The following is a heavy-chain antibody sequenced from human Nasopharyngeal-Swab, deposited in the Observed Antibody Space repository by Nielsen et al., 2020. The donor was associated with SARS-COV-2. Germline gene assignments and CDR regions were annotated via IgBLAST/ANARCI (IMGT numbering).Heavy chain of an antibody. V-gene: IGHV5-51*01. D-gene: IGHD2-2*01. Sequence: KVSCHGSGYSYSDYCIGWVRPMHGKGLEWLGVIYPGDSDTTYSPSFQGQVIISVDKSSSIAYLQWTRLKVSDTAMYYCARGGSSWAYGYDAWGQGTMVTVTS. CDR3: ARGGSSWAYGYDA. CDR1: GYSYSDYC. CDR2: IYPGDSDT. J-gene: IGHJ3*01.